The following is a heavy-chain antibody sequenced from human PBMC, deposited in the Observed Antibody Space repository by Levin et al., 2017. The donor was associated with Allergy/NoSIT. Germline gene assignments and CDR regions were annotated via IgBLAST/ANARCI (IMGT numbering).Heavy chain of an antibody. V-gene: IGHV3-74*01. J-gene: IGHJ4*02. CDR1: GFTFSSYW. Sequence: AGESLKISCAASGFTFSSYWMHWVRQAPGKGLVWVSRINSDGSSTSYADSVKGRITISRDNAKNTLYLQMHSLRAEDTAVYYCARLSNSDASFDYWGQGTLVTVSS. CDR3: ARLSNSDASFDY. D-gene: IGHD6-6*01. CDR2: INSDGSST.